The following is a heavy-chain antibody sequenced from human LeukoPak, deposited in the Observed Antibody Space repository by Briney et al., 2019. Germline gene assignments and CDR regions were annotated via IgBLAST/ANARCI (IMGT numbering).Heavy chain of an antibody. J-gene: IGHJ5*02. CDR1: GFTFSGFS. V-gene: IGHV3-64*02. CDR2: INGHGDIT. D-gene: IGHD2/OR15-2a*01. CDR3: ARIGTENFYDL. Sequence: GGSLRLSCVASGFTFSGFSMHWVRQAPGKGLEYVSAINGHGDITYYADSVKGRFTISRDNSKNTLYLQMGSLRGEDMALYFCARIGTENFYDLWGQGTLVTVSS.